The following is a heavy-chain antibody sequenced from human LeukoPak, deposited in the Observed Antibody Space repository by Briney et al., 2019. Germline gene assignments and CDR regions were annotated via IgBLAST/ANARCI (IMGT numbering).Heavy chain of an antibody. Sequence: GASVKVSCKASGYTFTSYAMNWVRQAPGQGLEWMGWINTNTGNPTHAQGFTERFVFSLDTSVSTAYLQISSLKAEDTAVYYCATHYYASGSYFDYWGQGTLVTVSS. CDR3: ATHYYASGSYFDY. J-gene: IGHJ4*02. V-gene: IGHV7-4-1*02. D-gene: IGHD3-10*01. CDR1: GYTFTSYA. CDR2: INTNTGNP.